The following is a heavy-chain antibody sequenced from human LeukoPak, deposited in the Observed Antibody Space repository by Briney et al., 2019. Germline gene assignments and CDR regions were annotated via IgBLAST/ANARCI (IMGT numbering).Heavy chain of an antibody. CDR2: IYWDDDK. CDR3: AHWGSGRPLDP. D-gene: IGHD3-10*01. J-gene: IGHJ5*02. Sequence: SGPTQVKPTQTLTLTCTFSGFSLSTSGVGVGWIRQPPGKALEWLALIYWDDDKRYSPSLKSRLTITKDTSKTQVVLTMANMDPVDTATYYCAHWGSGRPLDPWGHGTLVTVSS. V-gene: IGHV2-5*02. CDR1: GFSLSTSGVG.